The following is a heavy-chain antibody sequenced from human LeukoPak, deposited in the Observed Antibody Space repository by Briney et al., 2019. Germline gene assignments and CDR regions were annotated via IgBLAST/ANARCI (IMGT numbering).Heavy chain of an antibody. D-gene: IGHD3-3*01. CDR2: IYTSGNT. V-gene: IGHV4-61*02. Sequence: SQTLSLTCTVSGGSISSGGYYWSWIRQPAGKGLEWIGRIYTSGNTNYNPSLKSRVTISVDTSKNQFSLKLSSVTAADTAVYYCARQHPYDDYYYYMDVWGKGTTVTISS. J-gene: IGHJ6*03. CDR1: GGSISSGGYY. CDR3: ARQHPYDDYYYYMDV.